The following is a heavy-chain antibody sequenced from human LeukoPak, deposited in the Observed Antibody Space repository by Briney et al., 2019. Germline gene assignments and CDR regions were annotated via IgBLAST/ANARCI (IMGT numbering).Heavy chain of an antibody. CDR1: GFTFSSYA. D-gene: IGHD6-13*01. J-gene: IGHJ4*02. Sequence: PGGSLRLSCAAFGFTFSSYAMHCVRQAPGKGLEYGLAICSNGCNTYYAISVKGRFTISRDNSKNTLYLQMGSLRAEDMAVYYCARYSSSWYSLDYWGQGTLVTVSS. CDR3: ARYSSSWYSLDY. V-gene: IGHV3-64*01. CDR2: ICSNGCNT.